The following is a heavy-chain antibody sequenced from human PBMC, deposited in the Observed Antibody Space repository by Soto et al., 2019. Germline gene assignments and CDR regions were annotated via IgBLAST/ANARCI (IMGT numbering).Heavy chain of an antibody. J-gene: IGHJ4*02. CDR3: ARYSRMHYGFWSGSSHPFGC. V-gene: IGHV4-59*01. CDR2: IYYSGST. D-gene: IGHD3-3*01. Sequence: SETLSLTCTVSGGSISSYYWSWIRQPPGKGLEWIGYIYYSGSTNYNPSLKSRVTISVDTSKNQFSLKLSSVTAADTAVYYCARYSRMHYGFWSGSSHPFGCWGQGSLVAVSS. CDR1: GGSISSYY.